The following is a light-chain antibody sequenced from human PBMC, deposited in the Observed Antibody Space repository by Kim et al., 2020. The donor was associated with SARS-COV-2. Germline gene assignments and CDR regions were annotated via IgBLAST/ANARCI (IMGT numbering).Light chain of an antibody. J-gene: IGKJ1*01. CDR1: QGISNY. V-gene: IGKV1-27*01. CDR3: EQCKGAPWT. Sequence: AAVGERATIACRASQGISNYFAWYKQKPGKVPKLLIYAASAWRSGVPSRFSGSGAGTDFTLTISSLRPEDVAVYYCEQCKGAPWTFGHGTKVDIK. CDR2: AAS.